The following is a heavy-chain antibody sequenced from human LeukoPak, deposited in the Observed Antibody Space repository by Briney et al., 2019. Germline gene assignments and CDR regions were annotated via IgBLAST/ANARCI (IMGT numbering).Heavy chain of an antibody. CDR3: ARYSSSWYDLSKYYFDY. Sequence: SETLSLTCAVYGGSFSGYYWSWIRQPPGKGLEWIGYIYYSGSTNYNPSLKGRVTISVDTSKNQFSLKLSSVTAADTAVYYCARYSSSWYDLSKYYFDYWGQGTLVTVSS. D-gene: IGHD6-13*01. V-gene: IGHV4-59*01. CDR2: IYYSGST. J-gene: IGHJ4*02. CDR1: GGSFSGYY.